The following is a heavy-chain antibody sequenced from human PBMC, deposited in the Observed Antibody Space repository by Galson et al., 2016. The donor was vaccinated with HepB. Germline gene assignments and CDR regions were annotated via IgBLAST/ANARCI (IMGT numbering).Heavy chain of an antibody. V-gene: IGHV3-23*01. Sequence: SLRLSCAASGFTFTRYGMSWVRQAPGKGLEWVSSVRGSGDRTYYADSVKGRFTISRDNSNNTLYLQLNSLRVEDTAIYYCAKVTILGVGAFDSWGQGTRVTVSS. CDR2: VRGSGDRT. J-gene: IGHJ4*02. CDR1: GFTFTRYG. D-gene: IGHD3-3*01. CDR3: AKVTILGVGAFDS.